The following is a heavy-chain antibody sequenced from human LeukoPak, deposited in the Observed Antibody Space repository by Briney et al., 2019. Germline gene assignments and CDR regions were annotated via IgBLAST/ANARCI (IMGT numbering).Heavy chain of an antibody. CDR1: GDSIRSGGYY. Sequence: SETLSLTCTVSGDSIRSGGYYWNWIRQAPGKGLEWLGYIYSGGNTYYSPSLKSRGGISLDKSKSQFSLRLSSVTAADTAMYFCSRGAVAGLFDYWGQGILVTVSS. CDR2: IYSGGNT. J-gene: IGHJ4*02. D-gene: IGHD6-19*01. CDR3: SRGAVAGLFDY. V-gene: IGHV4-31*03.